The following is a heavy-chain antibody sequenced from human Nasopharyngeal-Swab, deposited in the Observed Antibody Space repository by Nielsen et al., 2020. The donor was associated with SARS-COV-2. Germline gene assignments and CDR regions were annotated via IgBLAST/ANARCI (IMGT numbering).Heavy chain of an antibody. Sequence: GGSLRLSCAASGLIFNNYAMTWVRQAPDKGLECVASISSDGKSTLYADSVKGRFAISRDNPKNTLFLQMNSLRPEDTALYYCAKAAPYYLDYWGRGTLVIVSS. CDR1: GLIFNNYA. CDR2: ISSDGKST. D-gene: IGHD3-22*01. CDR3: AKAAPYYLDY. V-gene: IGHV3-23*01. J-gene: IGHJ4*01.